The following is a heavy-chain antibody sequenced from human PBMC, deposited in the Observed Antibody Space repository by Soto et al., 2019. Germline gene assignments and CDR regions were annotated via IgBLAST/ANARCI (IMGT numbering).Heavy chain of an antibody. D-gene: IGHD2-2*01. CDR3: ASDMSTT. V-gene: IGHV1-8*01. CDR2: MNPNSGHT. Sequence: QVQLVQSGAEVKKPGASVKVSCKASGYTFTSHDINWMRQTTGQGLEWMGWMNPNSGHTNSAQKFQGRVTMTRDTSINTAYMELTNLRTEDTAINYGASDMSTTWGQGTLVTVSS. J-gene: IGHJ5*02. CDR1: GYTFTSHD.